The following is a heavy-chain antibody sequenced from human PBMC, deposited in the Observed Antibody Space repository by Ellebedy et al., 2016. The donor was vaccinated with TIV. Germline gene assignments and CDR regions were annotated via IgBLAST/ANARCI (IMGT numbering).Heavy chain of an antibody. V-gene: IGHV4-34*01. CDR3: ARDIGPRS. Sequence: SETLSLXXAVYGGSFSGYYWSWIRQHPGKGLEWIGYIYYSGSTYYNPSLKSRVTISVDTSKNQFSLKLSSVTAADTAVYYCARDIGPRSWGQGTLVTVSS. CDR2: IYYSGST. CDR1: GGSFSGYY. J-gene: IGHJ4*02. D-gene: IGHD5-12*01.